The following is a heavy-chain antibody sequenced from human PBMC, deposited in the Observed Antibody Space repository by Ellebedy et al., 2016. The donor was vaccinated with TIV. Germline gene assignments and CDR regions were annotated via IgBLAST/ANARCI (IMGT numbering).Heavy chain of an antibody. CDR2: IHQDGSDK. V-gene: IGHV3-7*03. CDR1: GFTFSNYY. CDR3: AQRGVDY. Sequence: GESLKISCAASGFTFSNYYMTWVRQAPGKGLEWVANIHQDGSDKHYVDSVKGRFTISRDNAKNSLYLQMNSLRAEDTAVYYCAQRGVDYWGQGTPVTVSS. D-gene: IGHD3-16*01. J-gene: IGHJ4*02.